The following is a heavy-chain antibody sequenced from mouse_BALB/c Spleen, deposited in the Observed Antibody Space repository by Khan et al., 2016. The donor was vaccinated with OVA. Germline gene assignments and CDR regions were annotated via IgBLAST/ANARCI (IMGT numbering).Heavy chain of an antibody. Sequence: EVKLGESGPGLVKPSQSLSLTCTVTGYSITSGYAWNWIRQFPGNKLEWMGYISYSGGTSYNPSLKSRISITRDTSKNQFFLQLNSVTTEDTATYYCARGNYYGYYFDYWGQGTTLTVSS. D-gene: IGHD1-1*01. V-gene: IGHV3-2*02. CDR1: GYSITSGYA. CDR2: ISYSGGT. J-gene: IGHJ2*01. CDR3: ARGNYYGYYFDY.